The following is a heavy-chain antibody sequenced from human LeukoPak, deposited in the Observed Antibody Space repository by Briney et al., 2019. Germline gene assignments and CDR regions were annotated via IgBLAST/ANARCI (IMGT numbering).Heavy chain of an antibody. CDR1: GGSFSGYY. V-gene: IGHV4-34*01. J-gene: IGHJ5*02. D-gene: IGHD6-13*01. CDR2: INHSGST. CDR3: ACCIAAAGTGWFDP. Sequence: PSETLSLTCAVYGGSFSGYYWSWIRQPPGKGLEWIGEINHSGSTNYNPSLKSRVTISVDTSKNQFSLKLSSVTAADTAVYYCACCIAAAGTGWFDPWGQGTLVTVSS.